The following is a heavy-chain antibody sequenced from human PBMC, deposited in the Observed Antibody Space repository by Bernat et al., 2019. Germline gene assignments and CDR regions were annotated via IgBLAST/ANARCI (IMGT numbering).Heavy chain of an antibody. D-gene: IGHD1-1*01. Sequence: QMQLVESGGGVVQPGRSLRLSCAASGFTFSSHGMHWVRQAPGKGLEWVAVISYDGSNKYYADSVKGRFTISRYNSKNTLYLQVNSLRIEDTAVYYCAKDRAGAMEYYYGMEVWGQGTTVTVSS. J-gene: IGHJ6*02. CDR2: ISYDGSNK. CDR3: AKDRAGAMEYYYGMEV. CDR1: GFTFSSHG. V-gene: IGHV3-30*18.